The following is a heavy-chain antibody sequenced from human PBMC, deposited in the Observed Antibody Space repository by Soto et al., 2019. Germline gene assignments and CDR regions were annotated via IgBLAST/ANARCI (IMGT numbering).Heavy chain of an antibody. J-gene: IGHJ4*02. CDR1: VGSISSYY. Sequence: PSENLGLTCTFSVGSISSYYWSLIRQPPGKGLEWIGYIYQSGSTNYTPSLKSRVTISVDTSKNQFSLKLSSVTAADTAVYYCARERRLQCGFDYWGQGTMVTVSS. D-gene: IGHD5-12*01. CDR2: IYQSGST. CDR3: ARERRLQCGFDY. V-gene: IGHV4-59*01.